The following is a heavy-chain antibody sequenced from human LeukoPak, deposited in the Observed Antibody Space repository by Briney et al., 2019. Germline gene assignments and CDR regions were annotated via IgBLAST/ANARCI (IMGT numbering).Heavy chain of an antibody. CDR1: GFTFSSYW. J-gene: IGHJ4*02. CDR2: INSDGSST. CDR3: ARAPYYYDSSGYYYVSGEIDY. D-gene: IGHD3-22*01. V-gene: IGHV3-74*01. Sequence: GGSLRLSCAASGFTFSSYWMHWVRHAPGKGLVWVSRINSDGSSTSYADSVKGRFTISRDNAKNTLYLQMNSLRAEDTAVYYCARAPYYYDSSGYYYVSGEIDYWGQGTLVTVSS.